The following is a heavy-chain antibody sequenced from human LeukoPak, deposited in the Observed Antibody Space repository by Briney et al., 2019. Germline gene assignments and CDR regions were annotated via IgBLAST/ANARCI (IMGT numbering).Heavy chain of an antibody. J-gene: IGHJ4*02. CDR1: GGSISSSSYY. CDR2: IKQDGSEK. D-gene: IGHD3-3*01. CDR3: ARGPMDYDFWSGYGFDY. Sequence: PSETLSLTCTVSGGSISSSSYYWGWIRQPPGKGLEWVANIKQDGSEKYYVDSVKGRFTISRDNAKNSLYLQMNSLRAEDTAVYYCARGPMDYDFWSGYGFDYWGQGTLVTVSS. V-gene: IGHV3-7*01.